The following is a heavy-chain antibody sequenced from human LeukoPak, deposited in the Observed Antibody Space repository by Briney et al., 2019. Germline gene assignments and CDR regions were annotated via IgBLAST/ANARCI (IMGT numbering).Heavy chain of an antibody. D-gene: IGHD3-22*01. V-gene: IGHV4-39*07. J-gene: IGHJ3*02. CDR1: SGSISTSNYY. Sequence: SETLSLTCTVSSGSISTSNYYWGWVRQLPGKALEWIGNIFYSGSTYYSPSLKSRVTISLDTSRNQFSLKLNSVTAADTAVYYCAKSHGYGLIDIWGQGTMVTVSS. CDR3: AKSHGYGLIDI. CDR2: IFYSGST.